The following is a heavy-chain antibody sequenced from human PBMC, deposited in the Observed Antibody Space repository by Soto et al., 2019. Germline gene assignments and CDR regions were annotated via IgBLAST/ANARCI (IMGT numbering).Heavy chain of an antibody. CDR1: GFPFSNYA. CDR3: ARGPAARRSYFDY. J-gene: IGHJ4*02. Sequence: QVQLVESGGGVVQPGRSLRLSCAASGFPFSNYAMHWVRQAPGKGLEWVAVISYDGTNKYYADSVKGRVTISRDNSKNTLDLQMNSLRPEDTAVYYCARGPAARRSYFDYWGQGTLVTVSS. D-gene: IGHD6-6*01. V-gene: IGHV3-30-3*01. CDR2: ISYDGTNK.